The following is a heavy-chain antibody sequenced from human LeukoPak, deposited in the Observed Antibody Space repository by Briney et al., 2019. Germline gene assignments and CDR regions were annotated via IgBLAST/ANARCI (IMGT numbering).Heavy chain of an antibody. J-gene: IGHJ1*01. CDR1: GFTFSSCE. CDR2: ISSSGSNI. D-gene: IGHD6-19*01. V-gene: IGHV3-48*03. Sequence: PGGSLRLSCAVSGFTFSSCEMNWVRQAPGKGLEWVSYISSSGSNIYYADSVKGRFTISRDNAKNSLYLQMNSLRAEDTAVYYCARRSSGWYWGYFQHWGQGTLVTVSS. CDR3: ARRSSGWYWGYFQH.